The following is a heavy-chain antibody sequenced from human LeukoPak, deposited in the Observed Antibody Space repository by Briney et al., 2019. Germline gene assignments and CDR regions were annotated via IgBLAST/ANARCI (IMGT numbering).Heavy chain of an antibody. D-gene: IGHD3-22*01. J-gene: IGHJ4*02. Sequence: GALRLSCAASGFTFKNYAMSWVRQAPGKGLEWVSAISGSGASTYYADSVKGRFTISRDNSKNTLYLQMNSLRAEDTAVYYCAKMTPDSSGYYDYWGQGTLVTVSS. CDR1: GFTFKNYA. CDR2: ISGSGAST. CDR3: AKMTPDSSGYYDY. V-gene: IGHV3-23*01.